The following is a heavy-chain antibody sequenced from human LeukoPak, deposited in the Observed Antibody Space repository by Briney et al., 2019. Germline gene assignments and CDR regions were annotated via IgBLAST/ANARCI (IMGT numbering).Heavy chain of an antibody. CDR2: ISSSSSYI. J-gene: IGHJ4*02. Sequence: GGSLRLSCAASGFTFSSYSMNWVRQAPGKGLEWVSSISSSSSYIYYADSVKGRFTISRDNAKNSLYLQMNSLRAEDTAVYYCARDRYYGDYPELVDYWGQGTPVTVSS. D-gene: IGHD4-17*01. CDR1: GFTFSSYS. V-gene: IGHV3-21*01. CDR3: ARDRYYGDYPELVDY.